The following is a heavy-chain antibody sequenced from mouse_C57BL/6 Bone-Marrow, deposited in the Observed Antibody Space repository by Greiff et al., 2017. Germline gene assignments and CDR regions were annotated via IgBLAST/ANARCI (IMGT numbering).Heavy chain of an antibody. CDR3: ARDGTTVVAPRDY. Sequence: QVQLQQSDAELVKPGASVKISCKVSGYTFTDHTIHWMKQRPEPGLEWIGSIYPRDGSTKYNEKFKGKATLPADKSSSTAYMQIISLTSEDSAVNSCARDGTTVVAPRDYWGQGTTLTVSS. J-gene: IGHJ2*01. D-gene: IGHD1-1*01. CDR2: IYPRDGST. CDR1: GYTFTDHT. V-gene: IGHV1-78*01.